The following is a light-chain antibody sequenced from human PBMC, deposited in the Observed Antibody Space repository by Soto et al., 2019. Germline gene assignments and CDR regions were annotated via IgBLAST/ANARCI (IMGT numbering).Light chain of an antibody. Sequence: QPVLTQPPSVSGAPGQRVTISCTGSSSNIGADNDVHWYQQLPGTAPNLLIYGNSNRPSGVPDRFSGSKSGTSASLANTGLQTEDEADYYCQSYDSSLSGVVFGGGTKVTVL. CDR2: GNS. V-gene: IGLV1-40*01. CDR1: SSNIGADND. J-gene: IGLJ2*01. CDR3: QSYDSSLSGVV.